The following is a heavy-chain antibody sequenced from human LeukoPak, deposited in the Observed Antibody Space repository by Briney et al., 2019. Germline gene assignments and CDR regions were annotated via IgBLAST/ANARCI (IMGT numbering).Heavy chain of an antibody. J-gene: IGHJ4*02. V-gene: IGHV3-74*01. D-gene: IGHD3-22*01. CDR2: INSDGSST. Sequence: GGSLRLSCAASGFTFSSYWMHWVRQAPGKGLVWVSRINSDGSSTSYADSVKGRFTIARDNAKNTLYLQMNSLRAEDTAVYARARECPRSDSSGNDSDYWGQGTLVTVSS. CDR3: ARECPRSDSSGNDSDY. CDR1: GFTFSSYW.